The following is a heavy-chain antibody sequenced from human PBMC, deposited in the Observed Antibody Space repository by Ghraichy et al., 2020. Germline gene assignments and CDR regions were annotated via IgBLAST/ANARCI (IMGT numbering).Heavy chain of an antibody. D-gene: IGHD6-6*01. V-gene: IGHV3-23*01. CDR3: AKADSSSSYYYYGMDV. J-gene: IGHJ6*02. CDR2: ISGSGGST. CDR1: GFTFSSYA. Sequence: GGSLRLSCAASGFTFSSYAMSWVRQAPGKGLEWVSAISGSGGSTYYADSVKGRFTISRDNSKNTLYLQMNSLRAEDTAVYYCAKADSSSSYYYYGMDVWGQGTTVTVSS.